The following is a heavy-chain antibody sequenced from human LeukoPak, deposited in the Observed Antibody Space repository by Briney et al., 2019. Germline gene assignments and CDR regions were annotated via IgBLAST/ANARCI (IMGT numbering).Heavy chain of an antibody. CDR1: GVNLYSSE. CDR2: ISAGTTAE. V-gene: IGHV3-48*03. CDR3: ARDTLNGRFVISLDS. Sequence: GGPLRLSCVGSGVNLYSSEMNWVRQAPGKGQEWVSHISAGTTAEYYAESPTTRFTMSRDNARNSISLHMSNLRVEDTAIYYCARDTLNGRFVISLDSWGQGALVTVSS. J-gene: IGHJ4*02. D-gene: IGHD3-9*01.